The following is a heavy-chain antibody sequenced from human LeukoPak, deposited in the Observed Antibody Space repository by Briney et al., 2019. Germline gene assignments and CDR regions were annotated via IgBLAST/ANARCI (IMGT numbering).Heavy chain of an antibody. CDR2: VSAYSGDR. CDR3: ARASASRTDSNSYYFETTKKNGFDV. J-gene: IGHJ3*01. CDR1: GFTFNNYG. D-gene: IGHD3-22*01. V-gene: IGHV1-18*01. Sequence: ASVKVSCKTSGFTFNNYGFTWVRQAPGQGLEWMGCVSAYSGDRDYAQSLQGRGTMATDTSTNTAYMELRSLRSDDTAVYYCARASASRTDSNSYYFETTKKNGFDVWGQGTMVTVSS.